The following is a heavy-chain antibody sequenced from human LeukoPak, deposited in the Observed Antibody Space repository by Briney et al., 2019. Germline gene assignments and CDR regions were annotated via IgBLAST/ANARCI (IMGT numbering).Heavy chain of an antibody. CDR2: ISYDGSNK. Sequence: GRSLRLSCAASGLTFSSYAMHWVRQAPGKGLEWVAVISYDGSNKYYADSVKGRFTISRDNSKNTLYLQMNSLRAEDTAVYYCARVVEATMIVVVTLDYWGQGTLVTVSS. V-gene: IGHV3-30-3*01. D-gene: IGHD3-22*01. CDR1: GLTFSSYA. CDR3: ARVVEATMIVVVTLDY. J-gene: IGHJ4*02.